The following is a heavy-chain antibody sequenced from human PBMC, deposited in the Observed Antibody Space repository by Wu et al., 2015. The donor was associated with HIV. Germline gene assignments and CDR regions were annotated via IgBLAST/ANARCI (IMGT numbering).Heavy chain of an antibody. CDR1: GGTFSSYA. CDR2: IIPMFGTA. V-gene: IGHV1-69*13. D-gene: IGHD2-15*01. Sequence: QVQLVQSGAEVKKPGSSVKVSCKTSGGTFSSYAINWVRQAPGQGLEWMGRIIPMFGTANYAQKFQGRVTITADESTSTAYMEVSSLRSEDTAVYYCARDKTEDIVVVVAANWFDPWGQGTLVTVSS. J-gene: IGHJ5*02. CDR3: ARDKTEDIVVVVAANWFDP.